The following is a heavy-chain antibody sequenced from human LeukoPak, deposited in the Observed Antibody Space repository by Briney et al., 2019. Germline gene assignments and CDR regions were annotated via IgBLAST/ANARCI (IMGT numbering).Heavy chain of an antibody. CDR1: GGSISSSSYY. V-gene: IGHV4-39*07. Sequence: PSETLSLTCTVSGGSISSSSYYWGWIRQPPGKGLEWIGSIYYSGSTYYNPSLKSRVTISVDTSKNQFSLKLSSVTAADTAVYYCARRDRGVIVRFDYWGQGTLVTVSS. CDR2: IYYSGST. CDR3: ARRDRGVIVRFDY. D-gene: IGHD3-10*01. J-gene: IGHJ4*02.